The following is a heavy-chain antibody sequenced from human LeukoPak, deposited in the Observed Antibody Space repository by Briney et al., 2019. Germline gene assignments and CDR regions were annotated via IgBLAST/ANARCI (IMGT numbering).Heavy chain of an antibody. D-gene: IGHD5-12*01. CDR2: IYSGGST. J-gene: IGHJ6*02. V-gene: IGHV3-66*01. Sequence: GGSLRLSCAASGFTFTNYAMSWVRQAPGKGLEWVSVIYSGGSTYYADSVKGRFTISRDNSKNTLYLQMNSLRAEDTAVYYCARIDIVATIYYYGMDVWGQGTTVTVSS. CDR3: ARIDIVATIYYYGMDV. CDR1: GFTFTNYA.